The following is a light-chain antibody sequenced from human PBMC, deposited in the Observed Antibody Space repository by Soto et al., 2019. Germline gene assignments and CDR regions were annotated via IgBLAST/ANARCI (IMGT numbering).Light chain of an antibody. J-gene: IGKJ5*01. CDR1: QSVSSN. CDR2: GAS. CDR3: QQYNNWPSIT. Sequence: EVVLTQSPATLSLSPGDRATLPCRASQSVSSNLAWYQQKPGQAPRLLIYGASTRATGIPARFSGSGSGTEFTLTISSLQSEDFAVYYCQQYNNWPSITFGQGTRLEI. V-gene: IGKV3-15*01.